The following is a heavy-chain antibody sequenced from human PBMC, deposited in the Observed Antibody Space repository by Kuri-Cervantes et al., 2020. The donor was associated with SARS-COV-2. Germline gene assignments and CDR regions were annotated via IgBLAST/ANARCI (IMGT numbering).Heavy chain of an antibody. CDR1: GYTFTGYY. D-gene: IGHD6-6*01. Sequence: SVNVTCKASGYTFTGYYMHWVRQAPGQGLEWMGIINPSGGSTSYAQKFQGRVTMTRDTSISTAYMELSSLRSEDTAVYYCAAFISGSSSGLGWGQGTLVTVSS. J-gene: IGHJ4*02. CDR3: AAFISGSSSGLG. V-gene: IGHV1-46*01. CDR2: INPSGGST.